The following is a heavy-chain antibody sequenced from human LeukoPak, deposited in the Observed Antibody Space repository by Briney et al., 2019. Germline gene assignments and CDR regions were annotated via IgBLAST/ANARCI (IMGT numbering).Heavy chain of an antibody. Sequence: VASVKVSCKASGYTFTSYGISWVRQAPGQGLEWMGWIRAYNGNTNYAQKLQGRVTMTTDTSTSTAYMELRSLRSGDTAVYYCARQGYAGDFDYWGQGTLVTVSS. D-gene: IGHD3-16*01. V-gene: IGHV1-18*01. CDR1: GYTFTSYG. CDR2: IRAYNGNT. CDR3: ARQGYAGDFDY. J-gene: IGHJ4*02.